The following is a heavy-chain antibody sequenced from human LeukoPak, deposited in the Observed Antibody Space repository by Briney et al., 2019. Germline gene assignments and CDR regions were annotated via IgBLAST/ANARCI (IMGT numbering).Heavy chain of an antibody. V-gene: IGHV3-23*01. CDR1: GFTFSSSA. J-gene: IGHJ4*02. D-gene: IGHD2-15*01. CDR3: AKQLGYCSDGSCYFPY. Sequence: GGSLRLSCAASGFTFSSSAMSWARQAPGKGLEWVSAISNNGGYTYYADSVRGRFTISRDNSKSTLCLQMNSLRAEDTAVYYCAKQLGYCSDGSCYFPYWGQGTLVTVPS. CDR2: ISNNGGYT.